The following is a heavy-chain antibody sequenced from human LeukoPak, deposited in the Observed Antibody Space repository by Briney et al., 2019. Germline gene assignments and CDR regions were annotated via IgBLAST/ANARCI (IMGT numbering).Heavy chain of an antibody. D-gene: IGHD3-3*01. Sequence: SETLSLTCTVSGDSMNSYYWSWLRQPPGKGLEGLGFIHTSGTTNYNPSLKSRVTMAVETSSNRFLLQLSSVTAADTAVYYCARHGNFWSGMSWFDRWGQGTLVTVSS. CDR3: ARHGNFWSGMSWFDR. V-gene: IGHV4-4*09. CDR2: IHTSGTT. J-gene: IGHJ5*02. CDR1: GDSMNSYY.